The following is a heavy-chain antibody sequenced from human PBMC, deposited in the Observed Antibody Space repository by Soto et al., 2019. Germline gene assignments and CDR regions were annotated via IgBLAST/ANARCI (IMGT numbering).Heavy chain of an antibody. V-gene: IGHV3-74*03. D-gene: IGHD5-18*01. CDR1: GFDFSRFW. CDR2: IYSDGSGP. CDR3: ATLNSFGSDY. Sequence: GGSLRLSCAASGFDFSRFWQHWVRQAPGKGLVWVSRIYSDGSGPMYADSVKGRFTISRDNAKSTLYLQMNSLRAEDTAVYYCATLNSFGSDYWGQGTLVTVSS. J-gene: IGHJ4*02.